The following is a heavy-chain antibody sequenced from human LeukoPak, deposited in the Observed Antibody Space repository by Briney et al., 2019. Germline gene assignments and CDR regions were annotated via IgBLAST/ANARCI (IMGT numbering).Heavy chain of an antibody. D-gene: IGHD3-16*01. V-gene: IGHV3-21*06. CDR2: MSTSSTYI. J-gene: IGHJ4*02. CDR3: VRDFAFGFCNTTTCRYPFDS. Sequence: PGRSLRLSCAASGFNYRGYNMNCVRQAPGKGLEWVSSMSTSSTYIYYADSIKGRFTISRDDARSLLYLQMDSLRAEDTAVYYCVRDFAFGFCNTTTCRYPFDSWGQGTLVTVSS. CDR1: GFNYRGYN.